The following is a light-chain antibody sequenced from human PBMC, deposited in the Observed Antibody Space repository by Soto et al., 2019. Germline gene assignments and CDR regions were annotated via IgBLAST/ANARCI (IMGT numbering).Light chain of an antibody. CDR2: ETS. CDR3: QQYGSSLIT. J-gene: IGKJ5*01. Sequence: ETVLTQSPGTLSLSPGERATLSCRASQSFSSSYLAWYQQKPGQAPRLLIYETSSRATGIPDRFSGSGSQTDFTLTISRLEPEDFAVYYCQQYGSSLITFGQGTRLEIK. V-gene: IGKV3-20*01. CDR1: QSFSSSY.